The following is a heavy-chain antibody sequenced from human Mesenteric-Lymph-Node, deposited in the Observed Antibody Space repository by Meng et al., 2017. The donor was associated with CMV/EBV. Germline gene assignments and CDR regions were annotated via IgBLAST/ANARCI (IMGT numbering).Heavy chain of an antibody. CDR2: IYYSGST. D-gene: IGHD3-3*01. J-gene: IGHJ6*02. CDR1: GGSISSSSYY. V-gene: IGHV4-39*07. CDR3: ARDSRGEGYDFWSGHLYYYYYGMDV. Sequence: SETLSLTSTVPGGSISSSSYYWGWIRQPPGKGLAWIGSIYYSGSTYYNPSLKSRVTISVDTSKNQFSLKLSSVTAADTAVYYCARDSRGEGYDFWSGHLYYYYYGMDVWGRGTTVTVSS.